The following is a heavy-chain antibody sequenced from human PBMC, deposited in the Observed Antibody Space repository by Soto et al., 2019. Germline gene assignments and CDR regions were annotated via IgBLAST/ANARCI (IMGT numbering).Heavy chain of an antibody. D-gene: IGHD3-10*01. J-gene: IGHJ4*02. V-gene: IGHV3-7*04. CDR1: GFTFSTYW. CDR3: AREYGSGNWYFDY. CDR2: IKQDGGEK. Sequence: EVQLVESGGGLVQPGGSLRLSCAASGFTFSTYWMTWVRQAPGKGLEWVANIKQDGGEKTYVDSVRGRFTISRDNAKNSLFLQMNSLRAEDTALYYCAREYGSGNWYFDYWGQGALGTVSS.